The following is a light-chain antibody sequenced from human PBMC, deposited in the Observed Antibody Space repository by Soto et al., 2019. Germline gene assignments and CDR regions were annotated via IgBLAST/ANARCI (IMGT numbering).Light chain of an antibody. CDR3: QQYEAVVT. CDR1: QSLTNNY. J-gene: IGKJ1*01. CDR2: GAS. V-gene: IGKV3-20*01. Sequence: EIVLSQTPGTLSLSPGERGTLSCRASQSLTNNYFAWYQQKPGRALRLLIDGASTRATGIPDRFSGSGSGTDFTLTISRLEPEDVAVYYCQQYEAVVTFGQGTNVEI.